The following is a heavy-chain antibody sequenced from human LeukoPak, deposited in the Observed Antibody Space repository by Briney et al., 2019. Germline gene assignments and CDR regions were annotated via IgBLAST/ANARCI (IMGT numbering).Heavy chain of an antibody. J-gene: IGHJ4*02. Sequence: SVKVSFKASGFTFTSSAVQWVRQARGQRLEWIGWIVVGSGNTNYAQKFQERVTITRDMSTSTAYMELSSLRSEDTAVYYCAARMVRGAEGDYWGQGTLVTVSS. D-gene: IGHD3-10*01. CDR1: GFTFTSSA. V-gene: IGHV1-58*01. CDR2: IVVGSGNT. CDR3: AARMVRGAEGDY.